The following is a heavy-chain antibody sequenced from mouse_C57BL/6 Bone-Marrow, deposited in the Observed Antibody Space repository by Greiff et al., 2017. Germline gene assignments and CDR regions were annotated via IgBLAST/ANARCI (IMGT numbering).Heavy chain of an antibody. J-gene: IGHJ3*01. D-gene: IGHD1-1*01. V-gene: IGHV2-9-1*01. Sequence: QVQLKESGPGLVAPSQSLSITCTVSGFSLTSYAISWVRQPPGKGLEWLGVIWTGGGTNYNSALKSRLSISKDNSKSQVFLKMNSLQTDDTARYYCARNSGYYYGSKEDWFAYWGQGTLVTVSA. CDR1: GFSLTSYA. CDR2: IWTGGGT. CDR3: ARNSGYYYGSKEDWFAY.